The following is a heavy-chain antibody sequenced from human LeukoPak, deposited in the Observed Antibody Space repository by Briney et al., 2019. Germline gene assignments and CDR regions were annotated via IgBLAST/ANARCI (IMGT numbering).Heavy chain of an antibody. D-gene: IGHD5-12*01. Sequence: GGSLRLSCAASGFTFSVAWMSWVRQAPGKGLEWVGRIKSNADGGTTDYAAPVKGRFTISRHDSESTLYLQMNSLKTEDTAVYYCATDPIPRLPHEGYWGQGTLVTVSS. J-gene: IGHJ4*02. CDR3: ATDPIPRLPHEGY. V-gene: IGHV3-15*01. CDR2: IKSNADGGTT. CDR1: GFTFSVAW.